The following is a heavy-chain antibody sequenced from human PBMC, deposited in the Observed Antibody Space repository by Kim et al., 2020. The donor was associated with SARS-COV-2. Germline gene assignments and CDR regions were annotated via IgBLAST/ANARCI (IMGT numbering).Heavy chain of an antibody. CDR2: IYYSGST. Sequence: SETLSLTCTVSGGSISSYYWSWIRQPPGKGLEWIGYIYYSGSTNYNPSLKSRVTISVDTSKNQFSLKLSSVTAADTAVYYCARLVGWTENLRGPYYFDYWGQGTLVTVSS. D-gene: IGHD1-1*01. CDR3: ARLVGWTENLRGPYYFDY. CDR1: GGSISSYY. J-gene: IGHJ4*02. V-gene: IGHV4-59*13.